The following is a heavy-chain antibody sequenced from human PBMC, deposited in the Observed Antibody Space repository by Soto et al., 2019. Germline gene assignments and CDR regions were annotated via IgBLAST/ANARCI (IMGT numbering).Heavy chain of an antibody. J-gene: IGHJ3*02. V-gene: IGHV1-2*02. CDR1: GYTFTGYY. CDR3: ARGISPIYCSGGTCYALGAFDI. Sequence: QVQLVQSGAEVKKPGASVKVSCKASGYTFTGYYMHWVRQAPRQGLEWMGWLNPNSGGTNYAQKFQGKVTMTRVTSISTAYMELRRLRSDDTAVYSCARGISPIYCSGGTCYALGAFDIWGQGTMVTVSS. CDR2: LNPNSGGT. D-gene: IGHD2-15*01.